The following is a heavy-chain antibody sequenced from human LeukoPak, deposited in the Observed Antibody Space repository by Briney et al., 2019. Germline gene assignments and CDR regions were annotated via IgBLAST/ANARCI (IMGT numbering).Heavy chain of an antibody. D-gene: IGHD6-13*01. CDR2: IYYSGST. J-gene: IGHJ5*02. V-gene: IGHV4-39*07. CDR1: GGSISSSSYY. CDR3: ASDRIAAASYWFDP. Sequence: SETLSLTCTVSGGSISSSSYYWGWIRQPPGKGLEWIGSIYYSGSTYYNPSLKSRVTISVDTSKNQFSLKLSSVTAADTAVYYCASDRIAAASYWFDPWGQGTLVTVSS.